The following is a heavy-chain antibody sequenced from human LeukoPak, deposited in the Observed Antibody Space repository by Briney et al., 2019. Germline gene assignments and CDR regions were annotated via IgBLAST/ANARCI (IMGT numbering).Heavy chain of an antibody. D-gene: IGHD4-17*01. J-gene: IGHJ4*02. CDR3: ARGYDYGDYPIDY. CDR1: GGSISSYY. Sequence: PSQTLSLTCTVSGGSISSYYWSWIRQHPGKGLEWIGYIYYSGSTYYNPSLKSRVTISVDTSKNQFSLKLSSVTAADTAVYYCARGYDYGDYPIDYWGQGTLVTVSS. CDR2: IYYSGST. V-gene: IGHV4-31*03.